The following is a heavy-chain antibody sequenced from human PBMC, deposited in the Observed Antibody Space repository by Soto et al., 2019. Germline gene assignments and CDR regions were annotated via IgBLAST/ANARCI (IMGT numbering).Heavy chain of an antibody. CDR2: MNPNNGNT. D-gene: IGHD7-27*01. V-gene: IGHV1-8*01. CDR1: GYTFTSYD. CDR3: ARGPRNWGVDY. Sequence: GASVKVSCKASGYTFTSYDINWVRQATGQGLEWMGWMNPNNGNTAYAQKFQGRVTMTRDTSKSTAFMELSSLTSEDTAVYYCARGPRNWGVDYWGQGTLVTVS. J-gene: IGHJ4*02.